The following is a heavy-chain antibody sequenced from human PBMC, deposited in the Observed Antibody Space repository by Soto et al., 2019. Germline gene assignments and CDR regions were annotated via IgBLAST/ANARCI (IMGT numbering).Heavy chain of an antibody. CDR2: INTYNGNT. Sequence: QVQLVQSGAEVKNPGASVKVSCKASGYTFTRYGIGWARQAPGQGLEWMGWINTYNGNTNYAQNVQGRVTLTTETSTSTAYMELRSLRSNDTAIYYCAMVDVYVTPSPQDVWGQGTTFIVSS. D-gene: IGHD3-16*01. CDR3: AMVDVYVTPSPQDV. V-gene: IGHV1-18*01. CDR1: GYTFTRYG. J-gene: IGHJ6*02.